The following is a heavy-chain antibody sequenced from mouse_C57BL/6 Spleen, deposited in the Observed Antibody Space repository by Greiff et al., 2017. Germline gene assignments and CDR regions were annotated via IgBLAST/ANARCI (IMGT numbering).Heavy chain of an antibody. Sequence: QVQLKQPGAELVRPGSSVKLSCKASGYTFTSYWMHWVKQRPIQGLEWIGNIDPSDSETNYNQKFKDKATLTVDKSSSTAYMQLSSRTSEDSAVYCCARGEAVDCWGQGTSVTVSS. CDR1: GYTFTSYW. J-gene: IGHJ4*01. V-gene: IGHV1-52*01. CDR3: ARGEAVDC. CDR2: IDPSDSET.